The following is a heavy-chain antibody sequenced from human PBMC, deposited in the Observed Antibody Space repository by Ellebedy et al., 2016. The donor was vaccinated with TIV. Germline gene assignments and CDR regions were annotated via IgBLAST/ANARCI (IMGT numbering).Heavy chain of an antibody. V-gene: IGHV3-74*01. D-gene: IGHD1-26*01. CDR3: TRSGSFDY. J-gene: IGHJ4*02. Sequence: PGGSLRLSCAASGFTFSSYWMHWVRQAPGKGLVWVSRINNDGNSTSYADSVKGRFTISRDNAKNTLYLQMNSLRAEDTAVYYCTRSGSFDYWGQGTLVTVSS. CDR2: INNDGNST. CDR1: GFTFSSYW.